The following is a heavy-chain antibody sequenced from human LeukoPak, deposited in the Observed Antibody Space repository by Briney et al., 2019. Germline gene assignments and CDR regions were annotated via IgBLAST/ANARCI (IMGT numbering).Heavy chain of an antibody. D-gene: IGHD3-10*01. Sequence: GGSLRLSCAASGFTFSSYWMHWVRQAPGKGLVWVSRINSDGSSTSYADSVKGRFTTSRDNAKNTLYLQMNSLRAEDTAVYYCARDLALGFGSFPIRGMDVWGQGTTVTVSS. CDR1: GFTFSSYW. J-gene: IGHJ6*02. CDR3: ARDLALGFGSFPIRGMDV. V-gene: IGHV3-74*01. CDR2: INSDGSST.